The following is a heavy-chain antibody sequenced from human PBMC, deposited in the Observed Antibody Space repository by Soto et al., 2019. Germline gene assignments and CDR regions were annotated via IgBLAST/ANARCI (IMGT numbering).Heavy chain of an antibody. CDR1: GGSFSGYY. CDR3: ASYGDYVGY. CDR2: IYYSGST. Sequence: PSETLSLTCAVYGGSFSGYYWSWIRQPPGKGLEWIGEIYYSGSTYYNPSLKSRVTISVDTSKNQFSLKLSSVTAADTAVYYCASYGDYVGYWGQGPLVTVSS. D-gene: IGHD4-17*01. J-gene: IGHJ4*02. V-gene: IGHV4-34*01.